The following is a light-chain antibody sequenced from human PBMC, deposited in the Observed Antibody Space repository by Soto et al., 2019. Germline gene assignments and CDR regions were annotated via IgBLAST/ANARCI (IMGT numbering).Light chain of an antibody. V-gene: IGKV1-5*03. J-gene: IGKJ2*01. CDR3: QQYSKEST. CDR1: QNVSNW. Sequence: DVEMTQSPSTLPTSIGDRVTINCRASQNVSNWLAWYQQKPGKAPKLLIYTASRLESGVPSRLSASGSGTDFTLTISSLQSDDFATYFCQQYSKESTFGQGTKLEIK. CDR2: TAS.